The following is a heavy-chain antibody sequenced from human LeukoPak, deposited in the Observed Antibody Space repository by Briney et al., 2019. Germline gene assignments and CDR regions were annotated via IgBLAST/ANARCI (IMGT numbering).Heavy chain of an antibody. CDR2: MNPKNGNT. CDR1: TYTFSSYD. CDR3: ARDSTYYYGSGSYPFDY. V-gene: IGHV1-8*01. D-gene: IGHD3-10*01. J-gene: IGHJ4*02. Sequence: GASVKVSCKVSTYTFSSYDINWVRQATGQGLEWMGWMNPKNGNTGYAQKFQGRVTMTRNTSISTAYMELRSLRSDDTAVYYCARDSTYYYGSGSYPFDYWGQGTLVTVSS.